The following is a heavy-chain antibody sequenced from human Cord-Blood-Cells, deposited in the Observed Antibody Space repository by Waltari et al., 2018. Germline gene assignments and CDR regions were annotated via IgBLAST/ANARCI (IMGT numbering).Heavy chain of an antibody. CDR2: MNPNSGNT. Sequence: QVQLVQSGAEVKKPAASVKVSCKASGFTFPSYDITWVRQATGQGLEWMGWMNPNSGNTGYAQKFQGRVTMTRNTSISTAYMELSSLRSEDTAVYYCYSGSDAFDIWGQGTMVTVSS. CDR3: YSGSDAFDI. D-gene: IGHD3-10*01. CDR1: GFTFPSYD. J-gene: IGHJ3*02. V-gene: IGHV1-8*01.